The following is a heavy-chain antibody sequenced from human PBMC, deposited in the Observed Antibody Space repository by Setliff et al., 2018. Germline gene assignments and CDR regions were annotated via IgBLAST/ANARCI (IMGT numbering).Heavy chain of an antibody. D-gene: IGHD3-10*01. Sequence: SGPTLVNPTPSLTLTCTFSGFSLNTGGVGVGWIRQPPGKALEWLAGIDWEDDKSYSPSLKSRVTITKDTSKNQVVLAIANMDPVDTGTYYCARSEFYYGGGGILWFDAWGQGTRVTVSS. CDR1: GFSLNTGGVG. CDR3: ARSEFYYGGGGILWFDA. V-gene: IGHV2-5*02. J-gene: IGHJ5*02. CDR2: IDWEDDK.